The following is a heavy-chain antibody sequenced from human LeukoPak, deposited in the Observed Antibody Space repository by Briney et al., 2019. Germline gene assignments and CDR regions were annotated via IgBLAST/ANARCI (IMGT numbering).Heavy chain of an antibody. CDR2: INPNSGGT. CDR3: ARVRSYCTNGVCYWDLDY. J-gene: IGHJ4*02. D-gene: IGHD2-8*01. CDR1: GYTFTDYY. V-gene: IGHV1-2*02. Sequence: ASVKVSCKASGYTFTDYYMEWVRQAPGQGLEWTGWINPNSGGTNYAQKFQGRVTMTRDTSISTAYMELSRLRSDDTAVYYCARVRSYCTNGVCYWDLDYWGQGTLVTVSS.